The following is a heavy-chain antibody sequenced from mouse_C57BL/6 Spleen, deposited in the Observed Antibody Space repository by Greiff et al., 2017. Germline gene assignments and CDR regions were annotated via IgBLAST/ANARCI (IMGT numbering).Heavy chain of an antibody. CDR1: GYTFTSYW. Sequence: VQLQQPGAELVMPGASVKLSCKASGYTFTSYWMHWVKQRPGQCLEWIGEIDPSDSYTNYNQKFKGKSTLTVDKSSSTAYMTLSSLTSEDSSVDYCARTGGTALAPRAMDYWGQGTSVTVSS. CDR3: ARTGGTALAPRAMDY. CDR2: IDPSDSYT. D-gene: IGHD3-2*01. V-gene: IGHV1-69*01. J-gene: IGHJ4*01.